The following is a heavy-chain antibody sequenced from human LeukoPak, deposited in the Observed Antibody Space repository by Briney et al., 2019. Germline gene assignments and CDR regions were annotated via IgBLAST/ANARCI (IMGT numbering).Heavy chain of an antibody. CDR1: GFTFDSYA. V-gene: IGHV3-23*01. CDR3: TKGSGVGGCRPFDY. D-gene: IGHD3-16*01. Sequence: PGGSLRLSCAASGFTFDSYAMSWVRQAPGKGLEWVSTIINTGDDTSYANSVKGRFTIFRDNSANTLDLQMNSLRTDDTAIYYCTKGSGVGGCRPFDYWGQGTLVTVSS. J-gene: IGHJ4*02. CDR2: IINTGDDT.